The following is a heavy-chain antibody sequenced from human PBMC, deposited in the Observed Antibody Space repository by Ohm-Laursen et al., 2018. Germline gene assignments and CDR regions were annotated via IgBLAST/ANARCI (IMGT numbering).Heavy chain of an antibody. Sequence: SLRLSCAASGFTFSSYGMHWVRQAPGKGLEWAAVISYDGSNKYYADSVKGRFTISRDNSKNTLYLQMNSLRAEDTAVYYCAKIESGSYPEGAFDIWGQGTMVTVSS. CDR2: ISYDGSNK. V-gene: IGHV3-30*18. J-gene: IGHJ3*02. CDR3: AKIESGSYPEGAFDI. CDR1: GFTFSSYG. D-gene: IGHD1-26*01.